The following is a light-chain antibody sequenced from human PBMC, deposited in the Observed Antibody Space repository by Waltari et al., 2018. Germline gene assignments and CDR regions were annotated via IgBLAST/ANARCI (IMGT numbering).Light chain of an antibody. CDR3: SSYTTSDTPI. J-gene: IGLJ2*01. V-gene: IGLV2-14*03. CDR2: DVS. Sequence: QSALTQPASVSGSPGQAITLSCTGTSSDVGGFNFVSWYQHHPGKTPKILLYDVSNWPSGVSYRLSGSKSVNTASLTISGLPAEDEADYYCSSYTTSDTPIFGGGTRLTVL. CDR1: SSDVGGFNF.